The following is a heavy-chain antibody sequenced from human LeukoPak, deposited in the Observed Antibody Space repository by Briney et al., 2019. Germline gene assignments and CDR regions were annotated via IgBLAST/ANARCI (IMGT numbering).Heavy chain of an antibody. Sequence: GGSLRLSCAASGFTFRTYEMNWVRQAPGKGLEWVSSISSSSSYIYYADSVKGRFTISRDNAKNSLYLQMNSLRAEDTAVYYCARDLSSSTSGNLDYWGQGTLVTVSS. V-gene: IGHV3-21*01. J-gene: IGHJ4*02. CDR1: GFTFRTYE. CDR2: ISSSSSYI. D-gene: IGHD2-2*01. CDR3: ARDLSSSTSGNLDY.